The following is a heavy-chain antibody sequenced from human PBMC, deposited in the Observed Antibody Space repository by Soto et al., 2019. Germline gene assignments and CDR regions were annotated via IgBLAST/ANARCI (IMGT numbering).Heavy chain of an antibody. J-gene: IGHJ6*02. CDR3: ARGGYRFPYYYYYGMDV. CDR2: INPNSGGT. CDR1: GYTFTGYY. V-gene: IGHV1-2*04. Sequence: QVQLVQSGAEVKKPGASVKVSCKASGYTFTGYYMHWVRQAPGQGLEWMGWINPNSGGTNYAQKFQGWVTMTRDTSISTAYMELSRLRSDDTAVYYCARGGYRFPYYYYYGMDVWGQGTTVTVSS. D-gene: IGHD3-22*01.